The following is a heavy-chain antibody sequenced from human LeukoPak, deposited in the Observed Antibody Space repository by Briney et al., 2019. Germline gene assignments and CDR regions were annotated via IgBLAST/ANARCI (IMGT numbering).Heavy chain of an antibody. CDR1: GFTFSSYS. CDR3: ASYKPITRFDP. D-gene: IGHD5-24*01. Sequence: GGSLRLSCAASGFTFSSYSMNWVRQAPGKGLEWVSSISSSSSYIYYADSVKGRFTISRDNAKNSLYLQMNSLRAEDTAVYYCASYKPITRFDPWGQGNLVTVSS. CDR2: ISSSSSYI. V-gene: IGHV3-21*01. J-gene: IGHJ5*02.